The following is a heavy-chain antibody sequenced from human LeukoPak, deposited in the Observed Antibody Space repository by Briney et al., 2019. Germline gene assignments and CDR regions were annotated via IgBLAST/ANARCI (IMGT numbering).Heavy chain of an antibody. Sequence: GGSLRLSCAASGFTFDDYAMHWVRQAPGKGLEWVSGISWNSGSIGYADSVKGRFTISRDNAKNSLYLQMNSLRAEDTALYYCAKDIQRCLQFKGAGYFDYWGQGTLVTVSS. D-gene: IGHD5-24*01. CDR3: AKDIQRCLQFKGAGYFDY. J-gene: IGHJ4*02. CDR2: ISWNSGSI. CDR1: GFTFDDYA. V-gene: IGHV3-9*01.